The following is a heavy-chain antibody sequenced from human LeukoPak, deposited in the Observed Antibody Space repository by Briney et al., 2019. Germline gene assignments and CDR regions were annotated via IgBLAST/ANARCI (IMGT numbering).Heavy chain of an antibody. CDR1: GFTFSSYA. CDR2: ISYDGSNK. Sequence: GRSLRLSCAASGFTFSSYAMHWVRQAPGKGLEWVAVISYDGSNKYYADSVKGRFTISRDNAKNTLYLQMNSLRAEDTAVYYCARESAAGSRYFDYWGQGTPVTVSS. D-gene: IGHD6-13*01. V-gene: IGHV3-30*04. J-gene: IGHJ4*02. CDR3: ARESAAGSRYFDY.